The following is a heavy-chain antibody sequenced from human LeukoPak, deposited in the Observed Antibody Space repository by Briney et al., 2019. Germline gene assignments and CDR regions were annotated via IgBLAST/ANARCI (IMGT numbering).Heavy chain of an antibody. J-gene: IGHJ4*02. Sequence: GGSLRLSCAASGFTFTHYAMTWVRQAPGKGLEWVSDISGYSDYTYYADSVKGRFTISRDNSKSTLYLQMNSLRADDTALYYSARGGFGTVTDYWGPGTLVTVSS. CDR1: GFTFTHYA. V-gene: IGHV3-23*01. CDR2: ISGYSDYT. D-gene: IGHD4-17*01. CDR3: ARGGFGTVTDY.